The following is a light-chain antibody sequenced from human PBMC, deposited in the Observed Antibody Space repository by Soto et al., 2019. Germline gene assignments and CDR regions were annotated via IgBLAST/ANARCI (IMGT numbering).Light chain of an antibody. V-gene: IGKV1-5*01. CDR2: DAS. CDR3: QQYDNYTLT. Sequence: DIQMTQSPSTLSASAGDRVNITCRASQSVRSWLAWYQKKTGRAPKFLIYDASSLESGVPSRFSGIGSGTEFNLTIRNLQTDDCATYECQQYDNYTLTFGGGTKVDI. J-gene: IGKJ4*01. CDR1: QSVRSW.